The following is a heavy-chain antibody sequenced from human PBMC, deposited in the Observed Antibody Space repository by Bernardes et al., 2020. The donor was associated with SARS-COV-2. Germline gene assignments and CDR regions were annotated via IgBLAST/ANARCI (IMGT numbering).Heavy chain of an antibody. D-gene: IGHD3-10*01. CDR1: GFTFSVYT. CDR2: ISDSGTSI. V-gene: IGHV3-48*02. Sequence: GGSLRLSCAASGFTFSVYTMNWVRQVPGKGLEWISYISDSGTSIYYADSVKGRFTISRDNAKNSLSLQMNSLRDEDTAVYYCAREIGVRARGLMDYWGQGTLVTVSS. CDR3: AREIGVRARGLMDY. J-gene: IGHJ4*02.